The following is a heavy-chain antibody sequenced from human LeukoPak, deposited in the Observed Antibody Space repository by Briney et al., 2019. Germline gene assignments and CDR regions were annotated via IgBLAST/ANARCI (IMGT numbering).Heavy chain of an antibody. D-gene: IGHD5-12*01. CDR1: GYTFTSYY. V-gene: IGHV1-46*01. CDR2: INPSGGST. J-gene: IGHJ4*02. CDR3: ARADIVATIYALGY. Sequence: GASVKVSFKASGYTFTSYYMHWVRQAPGQGLEWMGIINPSGGSTSYAQKFQGRVTMTRDMSTSTVYMQLSSLRYEDTAVYYCARADIVATIYALGYWGQGTLVTVSS.